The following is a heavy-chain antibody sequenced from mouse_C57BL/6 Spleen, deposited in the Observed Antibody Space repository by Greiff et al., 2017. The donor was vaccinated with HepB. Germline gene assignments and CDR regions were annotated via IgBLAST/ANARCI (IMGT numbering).Heavy chain of an antibody. J-gene: IGHJ2*01. D-gene: IGHD2-4*01. Sequence: EVQLQQSGPELVKPGASVKMSCKASGYTFTDYNMHWVKQSHGKSLEWIGYINPNNGGTSYNQKFKGKATLTVNKSSSTAYMELRSLTSEDSAVYSCARERLRPPYFDYWGQGTTLTVSS. CDR1: GYTFTDYN. V-gene: IGHV1-22*01. CDR3: ARERLRPPYFDY. CDR2: INPNNGGT.